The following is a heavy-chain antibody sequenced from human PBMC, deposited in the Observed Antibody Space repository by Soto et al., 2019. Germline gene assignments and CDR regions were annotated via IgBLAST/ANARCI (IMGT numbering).Heavy chain of an antibody. V-gene: IGHV3-74*01. CDR3: ARGPRVSSTGTGAH. D-gene: IGHD1-1*01. CDR1: GFTFSAYW. CDR2: ISDDGSTA. J-gene: IGHJ4*02. Sequence: PGGSLRLSCAASGFTFSAYWMHWVRQVPGKGLTWVSRISDDGSTATYADSVKGRFVISRDNAKNSLYLEMNTLRVDDSGLYYCARGPRVSSTGTGAHWGRGTLVTVSS.